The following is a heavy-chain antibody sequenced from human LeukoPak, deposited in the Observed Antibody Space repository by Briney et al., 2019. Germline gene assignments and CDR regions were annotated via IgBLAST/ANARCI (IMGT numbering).Heavy chain of an antibody. CDR1: GFTFSRHG. CDR2: ISPSGDIK. CDR3: ASLFGSGPNWFDP. V-gene: IGHV3-48*01. D-gene: IGHD3-10*01. J-gene: IGHJ5*02. Sequence: PGGSLRLSCVASGFTFSRHGMNWVRQAPGKGLEWVSGISPSGDIKYYADSVKGRFTISRDNAKKSLYLQMNSLRAEDTAVYYCASLFGSGPNWFDPWGQGTLVTVSS.